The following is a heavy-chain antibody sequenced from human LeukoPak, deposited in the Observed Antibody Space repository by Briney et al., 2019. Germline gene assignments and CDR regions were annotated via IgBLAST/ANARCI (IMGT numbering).Heavy chain of an antibody. V-gene: IGHV3-48*03. D-gene: IGHD6-13*01. CDR2: ISSSGSTI. CDR3: AREEYSSRFRWFDP. CDR1: GFTFSSYE. Sequence: GGSLRLSCAASGFTFSSYEMNWVRQAPGKGGEGVSYISSSGSTIYYADSVKGRFTISRDNAKNSLYLQMNSLRAEDTAVYYCAREEYSSRFRWFDPWGQGTLVTVSS. J-gene: IGHJ5*02.